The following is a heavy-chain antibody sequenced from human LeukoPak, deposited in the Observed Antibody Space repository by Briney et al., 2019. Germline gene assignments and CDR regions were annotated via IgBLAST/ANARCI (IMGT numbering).Heavy chain of an antibody. Sequence: SETLSLTCTVSGGSISSYYWSWIRQPPGKGLEWIGNIYYSGSTNYNPSLKSRVTISVDTSKNQFSLKLSSVTAADTAVYYCARGRYGSSWYNRKGWFDPWGQGTLVTVSS. J-gene: IGHJ5*02. CDR2: IYYSGST. V-gene: IGHV4-59*12. CDR1: GGSISSYY. D-gene: IGHD6-13*01. CDR3: ARGRYGSSWYNRKGWFDP.